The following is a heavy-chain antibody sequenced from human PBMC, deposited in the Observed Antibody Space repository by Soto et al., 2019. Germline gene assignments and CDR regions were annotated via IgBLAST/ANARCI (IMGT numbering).Heavy chain of an antibody. CDR2: LSAYNGNT. D-gene: IGHD6-19*01. Sequence: ASVKVSCKASGYTFTSYGISWVRPAPVQGLEWMVWLSAYNGNTNYAQKLQGRVTMTTDTSTSTAYMELRSLRSDDTAVYYCARNLLIAVAGTTTDNGYYYYGMDVWGQ. V-gene: IGHV1-18*04. CDR1: GYTFTSYG. J-gene: IGHJ6*02. CDR3: ARNLLIAVAGTTTDNGYYYYGMDV.